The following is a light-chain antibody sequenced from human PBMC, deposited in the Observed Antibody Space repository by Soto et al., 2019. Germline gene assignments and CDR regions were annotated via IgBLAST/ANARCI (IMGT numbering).Light chain of an antibody. CDR2: DVS. J-gene: IGLJ7*01. V-gene: IGLV2-14*01. CDR3: SSYTSSSPWV. Sequence: QSVLTQPASVSGSPGQSITISCTGTSSDVGGYNYVSWYQQYPGKAPKLMIYDVSNRPSGVSNRFSGSKSGNTASLTISGLQAEDEADYYCSSYTSSSPWVFGGGTQLTVL. CDR1: SSDVGGYNY.